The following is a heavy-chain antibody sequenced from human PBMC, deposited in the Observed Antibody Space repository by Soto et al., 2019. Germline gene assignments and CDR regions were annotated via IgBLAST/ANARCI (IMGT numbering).Heavy chain of an antibody. D-gene: IGHD6-13*01. CDR2: IYYSGST. J-gene: IGHJ4*02. CDR3: ARQGIGVSYFDY. Sequence: QLQLQESGPGLVKPSETLSLTCTVSGGSISSSSYYWGWIRQPPGKGLEWIGSIYYSGSTYYNPSLNSRVTISVDTSKNQFSLKLSSVTAADTAVYYCARQGIGVSYFDYWGQGTLVTVSS. V-gene: IGHV4-39*01. CDR1: GGSISSSSYY.